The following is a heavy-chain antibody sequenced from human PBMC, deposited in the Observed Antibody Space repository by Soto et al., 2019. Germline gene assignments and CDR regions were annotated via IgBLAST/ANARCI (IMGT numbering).Heavy chain of an antibody. J-gene: IGHJ4*02. CDR3: AKGVYDYTF. Sequence: QIQLVQSGAEVKRPGASVKVSCTASGYTFSTHGITWVRQAPGQGLEWMGWISAFNGNSKYAQKFQGRVTMTTDTSTATAYMELRSLRFDDTAVYYCAKGVYDYTFWGQGTLVTVSS. V-gene: IGHV1-18*01. D-gene: IGHD4-4*01. CDR1: GYTFSTHG. CDR2: ISAFNGNS.